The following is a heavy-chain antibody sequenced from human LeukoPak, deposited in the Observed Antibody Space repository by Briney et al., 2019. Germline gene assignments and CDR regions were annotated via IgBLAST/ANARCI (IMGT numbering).Heavy chain of an antibody. Sequence: SETLSLTCTVSGGSISSYYWSWFRQHPGEGLEWIGYIYYSGSTYYNPSLKSRVSISVDTSKNQFSLKLSSVTAADTAVYYCARGRGVWGQGTTVTVSS. V-gene: IGHV4-59*06. CDR1: GGSISSYY. J-gene: IGHJ6*02. CDR3: ARGRGV. CDR2: IYYSGST.